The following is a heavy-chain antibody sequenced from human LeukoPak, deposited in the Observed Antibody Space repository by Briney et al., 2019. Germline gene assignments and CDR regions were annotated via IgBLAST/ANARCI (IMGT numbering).Heavy chain of an antibody. Sequence: GGSLRLSCAASGFTFSSYAMSWVRQAPGKGLEWVSGISSSGSTIYYADSVKGRFTISRDNAKNSLYLQMNSLRAEDTAVYYCAELGITMIGGVWGKGTTVTISP. D-gene: IGHD3-10*02. CDR3: AELGITMIGGV. V-gene: IGHV3-48*03. CDR2: ISSSGSTI. J-gene: IGHJ6*04. CDR1: GFTFSSYA.